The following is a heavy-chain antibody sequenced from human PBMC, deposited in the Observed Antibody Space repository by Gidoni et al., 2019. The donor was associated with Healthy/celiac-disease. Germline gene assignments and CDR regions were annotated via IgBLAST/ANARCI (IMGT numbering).Heavy chain of an antibody. J-gene: IGHJ4*02. CDR2: ISYDGRNK. CDR1: GFTFSSYG. CDR3: AKDSTGLGTFGY. Sequence: QVQLVESGGGVVQPGSSLRLSCAASGFTFSSYGMHWVRQAPGKGLEWVAVISYDGRNKYYADSVKGRFTISRDNSKNTLYLQMNSLRAEDTAVYYCAKDSTGLGTFGYWGQGTLVTVSS. D-gene: IGHD2-2*01. V-gene: IGHV3-30*18.